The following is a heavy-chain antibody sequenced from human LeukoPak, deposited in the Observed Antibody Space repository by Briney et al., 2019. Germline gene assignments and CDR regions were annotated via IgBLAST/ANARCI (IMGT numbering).Heavy chain of an antibody. J-gene: IGHJ4*02. D-gene: IGHD2-15*01. CDR2: IWYDGSNK. Sequence: HPGGSLRLSCAASGFTFSSYGMHWVRQAPGKGLEWVAVIWYDGSNKYYADSVKGRFTISRDNSKNTLYLQMNSLRAEDTAVYYCARGHRYIGSGPLPCWGQGTLVTVSS. CDR3: ARGHRYIGSGPLPC. CDR1: GFTFSSYG. V-gene: IGHV3-33*01.